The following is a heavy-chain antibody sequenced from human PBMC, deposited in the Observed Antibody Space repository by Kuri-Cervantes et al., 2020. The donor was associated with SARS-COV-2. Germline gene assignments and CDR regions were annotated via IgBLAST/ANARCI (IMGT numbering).Heavy chain of an antibody. CDR1: GYSLTSYW. J-gene: IGHJ5*02. D-gene: IGHD6-13*01. Sequence: GESLKISCKGSGYSLTSYWIGWVRQMPGKGLEWMGIIYPGDSDTRYSPSFQGQVTISADKSISTAYLQWSSLKASDTAMYYCARWGIAAAGIGDQFDPWGQGTLVTVSS. CDR2: IYPGDSDT. CDR3: ARWGIAAAGIGDQFDP. V-gene: IGHV5-51*01.